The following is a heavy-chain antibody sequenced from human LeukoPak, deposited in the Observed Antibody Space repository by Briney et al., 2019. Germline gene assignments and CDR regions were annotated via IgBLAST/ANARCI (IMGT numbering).Heavy chain of an antibody. CDR3: ARENRQRGYSGYALDY. J-gene: IGHJ4*02. CDR1: GFTFSSYA. Sequence: PGGSLRLSCAASGFTFSSYAMHWVRQAPGKGLEWVAVISYDGSNKYYADSVKGRFTISRDNSKNTLYLQMNSLRAEDTAVYYCARENRQRGYSGYALDYWGQGTLVTVSS. CDR2: ISYDGSNK. V-gene: IGHV3-30*14. D-gene: IGHD5-12*01.